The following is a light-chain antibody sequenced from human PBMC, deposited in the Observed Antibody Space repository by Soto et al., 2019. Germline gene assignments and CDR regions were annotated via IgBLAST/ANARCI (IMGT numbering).Light chain of an antibody. CDR2: LEGSGSY. J-gene: IGLJ3*02. Sequence: QSVLTQSSSASASLGSSVNLTCTLSSGHSSYIIAWHQQQPGKAPRYLMKLEGSGSYNKGSGVPDRFSGSSSGADRYLTISNLPFEDEADYYCETWDSNTNTVFGGGTKLTAL. CDR1: SGHSSYI. V-gene: IGLV4-60*02. CDR3: ETWDSNTNTV.